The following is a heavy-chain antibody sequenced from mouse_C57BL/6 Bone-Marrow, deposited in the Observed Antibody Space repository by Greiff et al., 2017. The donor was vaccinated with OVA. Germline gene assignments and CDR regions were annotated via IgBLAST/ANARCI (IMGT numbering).Heavy chain of an antibody. CDR1: GYTFTSYW. J-gene: IGHJ2*01. Sequence: QVQLQQSGTELVKPGASVKLSCKASGYTFTSYWMHWVKQRPGQGLEWIGNINPSNGGTNYNEKFKSKATLTVDKSSSTAYMQLSSLTSEDSAVYYCARERIRVRRGLDYFDYWGQGTTLTVSS. CDR3: ARERIRVRRGLDYFDY. CDR2: INPSNGGT. D-gene: IGHD2-14*01. V-gene: IGHV1-53*01.